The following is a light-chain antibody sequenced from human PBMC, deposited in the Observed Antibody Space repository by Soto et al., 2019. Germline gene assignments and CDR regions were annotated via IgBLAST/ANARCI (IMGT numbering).Light chain of an antibody. CDR1: QSVRGNY. CDR2: GAS. V-gene: IGKV3-20*01. CDR3: QQYGNSPIT. J-gene: IGKJ5*01. Sequence: EIVLTQSPGTLSLSPGARATLSCRATQSVRGNYLAWYQQRPGQAPRLLIYGASSRATGVPDRFRGSGSGTDFTLTISRLEPEDFAVYYCQQYGNSPITFGQGTRLEI.